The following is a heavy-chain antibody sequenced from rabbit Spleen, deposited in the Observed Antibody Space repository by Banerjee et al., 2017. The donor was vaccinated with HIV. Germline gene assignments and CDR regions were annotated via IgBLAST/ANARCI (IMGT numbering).Heavy chain of an antibody. CDR1: GIDFSSYYY. J-gene: IGHJ3*01. Sequence: QQQLEESGGGLVKPGGTLTLTCKASGIDFSSYYYMCWVRQAPGKGLEWIACIAGGSSDNTYYASWAKGRFTISKTSSTTVTLQMTSLTAADTATYFCARSNGNIYNYGCDLWGQGTRSPS. V-gene: IGHV1S45*01. CDR3: ARSNGNIYNYGCDL. CDR2: IAGGSSDNT. D-gene: IGHD6-1*01.